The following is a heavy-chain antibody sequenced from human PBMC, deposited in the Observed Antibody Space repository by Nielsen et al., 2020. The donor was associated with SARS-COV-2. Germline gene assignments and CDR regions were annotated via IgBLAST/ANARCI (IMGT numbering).Heavy chain of an antibody. V-gene: IGHV1-24*01. CDR2: FDPEDGET. CDR3: ARTSRDITIFGVVIRLGY. CDR1: GYTFTGSY. Sequence: ASVKVSCKASGYTFTGSYVHWVRQAPGKGLEWMGGFDPEDGETIYAQKFQGRVTMTEDTSTDTAYMELSSLRSEDTAVYYCARTSRDITIFGVVIRLGYWGQGTLVTVSS. J-gene: IGHJ4*02. D-gene: IGHD3-3*01.